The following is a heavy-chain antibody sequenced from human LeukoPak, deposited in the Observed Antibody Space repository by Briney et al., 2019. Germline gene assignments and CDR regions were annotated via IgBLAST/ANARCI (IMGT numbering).Heavy chain of an antibody. J-gene: IGHJ6*04. CDR3: AELGITMIGGV. CDR1: GFTFSSYT. Sequence: GGSLRLSCAASGFTFSSYTMNWVRQAPGKGLEWVSYISSGGSTIYYADSVKGRFTISRDNAKNSLYLQMNSLRAEDTAVYYCAELGITMIGGVWGKGTTVTISS. D-gene: IGHD3-10*02. V-gene: IGHV3-48*04. CDR2: ISSGGSTI.